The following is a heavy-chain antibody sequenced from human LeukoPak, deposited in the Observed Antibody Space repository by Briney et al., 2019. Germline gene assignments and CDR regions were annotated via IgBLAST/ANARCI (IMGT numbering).Heavy chain of an antibody. CDR2: INHSGSS. V-gene: IGHV4-34*01. CDR3: ARGPKYYYDMPYDS. J-gene: IGHJ4*02. CDR1: GWPFSGYY. D-gene: IGHD3-22*01. Sequence: RSSETLSLTCAVYGWPFSGYYWSWLRQPPGKGLEWIAEINHSGSSNYNSSLKSRVTISVDASKNQFSLKLTSVTAADAAVYYCARGPKYYYDMPYDSWGQGTLVTVSS.